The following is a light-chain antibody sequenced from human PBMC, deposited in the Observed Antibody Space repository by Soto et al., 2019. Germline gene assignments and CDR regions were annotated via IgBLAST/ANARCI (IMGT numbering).Light chain of an antibody. CDR1: QSVSSN. CDR2: GAS. CDR3: QQYGSSGT. J-gene: IGKJ1*01. V-gene: IGKV3-20*01. Sequence: EIVMTQSPATLSVSPGERATLSCRASQSVSSNLAWYQQKPGQAPRLLIYGASTRATGIPDRFSGSGSGTDFTLTISRLEPEDFAVYYCQQYGSSGTFGQGTKVDIX.